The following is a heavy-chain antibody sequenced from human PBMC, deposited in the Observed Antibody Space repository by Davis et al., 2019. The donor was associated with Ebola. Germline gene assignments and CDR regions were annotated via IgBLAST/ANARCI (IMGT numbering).Heavy chain of an antibody. CDR1: GFTLTKYA. CDR3: ARMEFNNALDV. D-gene: IGHD1-1*01. V-gene: IGHV1-3*01. J-gene: IGHJ3*01. CDR2: INPGNGYT. Sequence: ASVKVSCKASGFTLTKYAIHWVRQAPGQRLEWMGWINPGNGYTKYSQKFQGRVTITRDTSANTVSMELSSLRSEDTAVFYCARMEFNNALDVWGQGTMVTVSS.